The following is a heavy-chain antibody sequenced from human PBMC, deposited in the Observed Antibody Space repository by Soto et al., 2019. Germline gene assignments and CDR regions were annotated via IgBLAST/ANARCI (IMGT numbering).Heavy chain of an antibody. V-gene: IGHV3-30-3*01. CDR1: GFTFSSYA. CDR3: ARDLLGEMDIVATTNSKTTYYYYYGMDV. CDR2: ISYDGSNK. J-gene: IGHJ6*02. D-gene: IGHD5-12*01. Sequence: GGSLRLSCAASGFTFSSYAMHWVRQAPGKGLEWVAVISYDGSNKYYADSVKGRFTISRDNSKNTLYLQMNSLRAEDTAVYYCARDLLGEMDIVATTNSKTTYYYYYGMDVWGQGTTVTVSS.